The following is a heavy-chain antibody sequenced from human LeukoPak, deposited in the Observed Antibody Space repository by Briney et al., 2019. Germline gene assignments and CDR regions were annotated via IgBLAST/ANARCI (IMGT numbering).Heavy chain of an antibody. V-gene: IGHV1-46*01. CDR1: GYTFTSYY. CDR2: INPSGGST. D-gene: IGHD2-15*01. Sequence: ASVNVSFKASGYTFTSYYMHWVRQAPGQGLEWMGIINPSGGSTSYAQKFQGRVTMTRDTSTSTVYMELSSLRSEDTAVYYCARGSLSCSGGSRYDYWGQGTLVTVSS. CDR3: ARGSLSCSGGSRYDY. J-gene: IGHJ4*02.